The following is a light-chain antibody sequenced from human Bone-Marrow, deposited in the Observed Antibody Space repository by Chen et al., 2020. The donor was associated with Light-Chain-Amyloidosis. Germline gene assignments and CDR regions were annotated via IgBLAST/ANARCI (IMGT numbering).Light chain of an antibody. CDR1: NIGSTS. V-gene: IGLV3-21*02. Sequence: SYLLTQPSSASVVPGQTATTPCGGNNIGSTSVHWYQQTPGQAPLLVVYDDSDRPSGIPERLSGSNSGNTAYLTISRVEAGDEADYYCQVWDRSSDRPVFGGGTKLTVL. CDR2: DDS. J-gene: IGLJ3*02. CDR3: QVWDRSSDRPV.